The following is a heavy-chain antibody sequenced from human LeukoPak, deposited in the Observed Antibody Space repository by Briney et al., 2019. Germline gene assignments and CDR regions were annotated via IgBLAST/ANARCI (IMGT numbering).Heavy chain of an antibody. CDR1: GGSFSGYY. J-gene: IGHJ4*02. CDR2: INHSGST. V-gene: IGHV4-34*01. D-gene: IGHD4-17*01. CDR3: ARGGPYGDYAFDY. Sequence: SETLSLTCAAYGGSFSGYYWSWIRQPPGKGLEWIGEINHSGSTNYNPSLKSRVTISVDTSKNQFSLKLSSVTAADTAVYYCARGGPYGDYAFDYWGQGTLVTVSS.